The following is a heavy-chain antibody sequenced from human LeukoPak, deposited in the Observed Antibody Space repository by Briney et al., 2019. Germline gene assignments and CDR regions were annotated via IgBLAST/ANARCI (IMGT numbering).Heavy chain of an antibody. CDR2: MSGSGGIT. V-gene: IGHV3-23*01. CDR3: AKHLTRMSFFDY. J-gene: IGHJ4*02. CDR1: GFTFSSYG. Sequence: GGSLRLSCAASGFTFSSYGMSWVRQAPGKGLEWVSAMSGSGGITYYADSVKGRFTISRDNSKSTLYLQMNSLRAEDTAIYYCAKHLTRMSFFDYWGQGTLATVSS.